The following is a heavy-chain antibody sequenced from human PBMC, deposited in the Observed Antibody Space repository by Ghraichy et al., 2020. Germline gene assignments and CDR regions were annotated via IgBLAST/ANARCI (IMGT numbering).Heavy chain of an antibody. CDR1: GFPFDSYA. CDR2: FGGNGGGT. CDR3: ARDNAPAGGFLDY. Sequence: GGSLRLSCAASGFPFDSYALSWVRQAPGKEPEWLSRFGGNGGGTFHAESLKGRFTMSRDNFKNTVSLQMDNLRADDTAVYYCARDNAPAGGFLDYWGQGTLVTVSS. D-gene: IGHD3-16*01. J-gene: IGHJ4*02. V-gene: IGHV3-23*01.